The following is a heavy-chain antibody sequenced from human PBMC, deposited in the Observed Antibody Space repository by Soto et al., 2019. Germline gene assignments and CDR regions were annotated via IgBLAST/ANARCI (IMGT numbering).Heavy chain of an antibody. CDR3: ARSWSGSTSGRVDV. D-gene: IGHD3-3*01. V-gene: IGHV3-9*01. CDR2: ISWEGYSI. CDR1: GFTFEYYV. Sequence: EVQLLESGGGLVQPGMSLRLSCVGTGFTFEYYVMHCVRQVPGKGLEWFSHISWEGYSIGYAGSVRGRFTISRDNAKNSLFLQMNSLRPEDTALYYCARSWSGSTSGRVDVWGQGTTVTVSS. J-gene: IGHJ6*02.